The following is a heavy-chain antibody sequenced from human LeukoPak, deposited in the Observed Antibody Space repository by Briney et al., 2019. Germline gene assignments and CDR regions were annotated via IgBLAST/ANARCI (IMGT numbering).Heavy chain of an antibody. CDR2: INPNSGGT. CDR1: GYTFTGYY. Sequence: SVKVSCKASGYTFTGYYMHWVRQAPGQGLEWMGWINPNSGGTNYAQKFQGRVTMTRDTSISTAYMELSRLRSDDTAVYYCARDDYGAPSPAFDIWGQGTMVTVSS. D-gene: IGHD4-17*01. V-gene: IGHV1-2*02. CDR3: ARDDYGAPSPAFDI. J-gene: IGHJ3*02.